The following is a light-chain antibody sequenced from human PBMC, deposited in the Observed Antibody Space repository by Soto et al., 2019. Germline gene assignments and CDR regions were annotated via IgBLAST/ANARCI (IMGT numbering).Light chain of an antibody. J-gene: IGLJ2*01. V-gene: IGLV1-40*01. Sequence: QSVLTQPPSVSGAPGQTVTISCTGSNSNIGVGFDVHWYQQIPGTAPKLVLYGNNIRPSGVPDRFSGSKSGSTATLTISRVEAGDEADYYCEVWDGSSEHVIFGGGTQLTVL. CDR2: GNN. CDR3: EVWDGSSEHVI. CDR1: NSNIGVGFD.